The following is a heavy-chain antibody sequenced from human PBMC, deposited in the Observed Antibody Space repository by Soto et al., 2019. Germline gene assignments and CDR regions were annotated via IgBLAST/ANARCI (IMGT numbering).Heavy chain of an antibody. Sequence: EVQLGESGGGLVKPGGSLRVSCAASGFTFSSSWMSWVRQAPGKGLEWVASIKQDGSEKYYVDSVRGRFTISRDNAKNSLYLQMNSLRAEDTAVYYCARNHYWGQGTMVTVSS. CDR2: IKQDGSEK. J-gene: IGHJ4*02. V-gene: IGHV3-7*01. CDR1: GFTFSSSW. CDR3: ARNHY.